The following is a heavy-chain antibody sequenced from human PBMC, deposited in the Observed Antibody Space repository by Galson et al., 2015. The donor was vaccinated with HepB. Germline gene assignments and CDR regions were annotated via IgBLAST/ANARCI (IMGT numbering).Heavy chain of an antibody. CDR2: IKSKTDGGTT. D-gene: IGHD1-1*01. CDR3: FHV. CDR1: GFTFSNTW. J-gene: IGHJ3*01. V-gene: IGHV3-15*01. Sequence: SLRLSCAASGFTFSNTWMSWVRQAPGRGLEWVGHIKSKTDGGTTDYAAPVKGRFTISRDDSKDTLYLQMNNLIRGPYPGSDPFHVWGQGTKVTVSS.